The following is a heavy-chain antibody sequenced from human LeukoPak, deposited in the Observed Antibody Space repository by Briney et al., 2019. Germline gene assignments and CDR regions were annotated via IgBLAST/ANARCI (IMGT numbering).Heavy chain of an antibody. CDR2: INHSGST. Sequence: SETLPLTCAVYGGSFSGYYWSWIRQPPGKGLEWIGEINHSGSTNYNPSLKSRVTISVDTSKNQFSLKLSSVTAADTAVYYCARKVLYYDFWSGYWGNNWFDPWGQGTLVTVSS. J-gene: IGHJ5*02. V-gene: IGHV4-34*01. CDR1: GGSFSGYY. CDR3: ARKVLYYDFWSGYWGNNWFDP. D-gene: IGHD3-3*01.